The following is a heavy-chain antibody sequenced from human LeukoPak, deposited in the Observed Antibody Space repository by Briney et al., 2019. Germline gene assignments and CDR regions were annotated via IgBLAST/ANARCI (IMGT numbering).Heavy chain of an antibody. D-gene: IGHD3-3*01. V-gene: IGHV3-23*01. CDR1: GFTFSSYA. CDR3: AKGPTAYYDFWSGYPLHY. J-gene: IGHJ4*02. Sequence: GGSLRLSCAASGFTFSSYAMSWVRQAPGKGREWVSAISGSGGSTYYADSVKGRFTISRDNSKNTLYLQMNSLRAADTAVYYCAKGPTAYYDFWSGYPLHYWGQGTLVTVSS. CDR2: ISGSGGST.